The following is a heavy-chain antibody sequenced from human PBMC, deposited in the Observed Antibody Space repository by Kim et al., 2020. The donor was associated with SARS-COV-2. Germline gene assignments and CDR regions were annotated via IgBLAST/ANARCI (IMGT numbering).Heavy chain of an antibody. J-gene: IGHJ6*02. CDR2: IYYSGST. CDR1: GGSISSYY. V-gene: IGHV4-59*01. D-gene: IGHD3-22*01. Sequence: SETLSLTCTVSGGSISSYYWSWIRQPPGKGLEWIGYIYYSGSTNYNPSLKSRVTISVDTSKNQFSLKLSSVTAADTAVYYCARVARNYYDSSGYYYYYYYYGMDVWGQGTTGTVSS. CDR3: ARVARNYYDSSGYYYYYYYYGMDV.